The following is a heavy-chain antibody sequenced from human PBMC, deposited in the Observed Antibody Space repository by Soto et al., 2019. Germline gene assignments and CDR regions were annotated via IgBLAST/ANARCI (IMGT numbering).Heavy chain of an antibody. Sequence: GGSLRLSCAASGFTFSSYSMNWVRQAPGKGLEWVSYISSSSSTIYYADAVKGRFTIYRDNAKNSLYLQMNSLRAEDTAVYYCAREWYIVVVPAATAGFDPWGQGTLVTVSS. V-gene: IGHV3-48*01. J-gene: IGHJ5*02. CDR2: ISSSSSTI. D-gene: IGHD2-2*01. CDR1: GFTFSSYS. CDR3: AREWYIVVVPAATAGFDP.